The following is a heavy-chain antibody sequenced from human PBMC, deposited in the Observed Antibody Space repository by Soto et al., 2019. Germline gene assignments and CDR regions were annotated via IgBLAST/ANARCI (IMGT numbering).Heavy chain of an antibody. CDR3: ARDDRCSSTSCYYMDV. CDR1: GGTFSSYT. J-gene: IGHJ6*03. CDR2: IIPILGIA. D-gene: IGHD2-2*01. V-gene: IGHV1-69*08. Sequence: QVQLVQSGAEVKQPGSSVKVSCKASGGTFSSYTISWVRQAPGQGLEWMGRIIPILGIANYAQKFQGRVTITADKSTSTAYMELSSLRSEDTAVYYCARDDRCSSTSCYYMDVWGKGTTVTVSS.